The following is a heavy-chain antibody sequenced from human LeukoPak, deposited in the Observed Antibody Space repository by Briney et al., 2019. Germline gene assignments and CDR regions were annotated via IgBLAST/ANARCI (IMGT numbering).Heavy chain of an antibody. CDR3: ARAYYYDSSGPIHYFDY. CDR1: GYTFTTYH. D-gene: IGHD3-22*01. J-gene: IGHJ4*02. V-gene: IGHV1-46*01. CDR2: INPSGGIT. Sequence: PSVKVSCKASGYTFTTYHMHWVRQAPGQGLEWMGIINPSGGITSYAQKFQGRVTMTRDTSTSTVNMELSSLRSEDTAVYYCARAYYYDSSGPIHYFDYWGQGTLVTVSS.